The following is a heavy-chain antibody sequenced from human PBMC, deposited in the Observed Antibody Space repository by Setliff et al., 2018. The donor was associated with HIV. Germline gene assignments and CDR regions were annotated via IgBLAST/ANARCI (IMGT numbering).Heavy chain of an antibody. CDR1: GFSLSATGVG. CDR3: AHTFTDYWYFDV. J-gene: IGHJ2*01. V-gene: IGHV2-5*01. CDR2: IHWNDNK. D-gene: IGHD2-8*02. Sequence: SGPTLVNPTQTLTLTCSSSGFSLSATGVGVAWIRQPPGKALEWLALIHWNDNKLYSPSLNRRLTITKDTSKNQVKLTMANLDPVDTATFYCAHTFTDYWYFDVWGRGTLVTVSS.